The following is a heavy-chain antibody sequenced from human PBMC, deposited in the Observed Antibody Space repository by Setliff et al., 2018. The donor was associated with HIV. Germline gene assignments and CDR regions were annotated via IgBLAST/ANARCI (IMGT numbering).Heavy chain of an antibody. CDR3: AKGADPGTSGHYAPYYFDC. J-gene: IGHJ4*02. V-gene: IGHV3-21*01. Sequence: PGGSLRLSCAASDFSLYDFNMNWVRQAPGKGLEWVASISSTTGYIFYADSAKGRFIISRDNAKNSLYLQMDSLRAEDTAVYYCAKGADPGTSGHYAPYYFDCWGQGTLVTVSS. CDR2: ISSTTGYI. CDR1: DFSLYDFN. D-gene: IGHD3-22*01.